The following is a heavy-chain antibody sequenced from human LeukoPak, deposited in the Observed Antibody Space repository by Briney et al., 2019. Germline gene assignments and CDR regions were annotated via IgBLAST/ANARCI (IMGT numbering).Heavy chain of an antibody. Sequence: ASVKVSCKVSGYTLPELPIHWVRQAPGKGLEWMGGFDPDDGETVYAQMFQGRVTMTEDTSSDTASMELSSLRSEDTAVYYCATGTSGSYYIGIVRRINYWGQGTLVTVSS. J-gene: IGHJ4*02. CDR2: FDPDDGET. CDR3: ATGTSGSYYIGIVRRINY. CDR1: GYTLPELP. D-gene: IGHD1-26*01. V-gene: IGHV1-24*01.